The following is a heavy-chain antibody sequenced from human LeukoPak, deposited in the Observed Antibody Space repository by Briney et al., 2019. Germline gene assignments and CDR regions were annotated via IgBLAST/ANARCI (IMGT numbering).Heavy chain of an antibody. J-gene: IGHJ3*02. Sequence: PGGSLRLSCAASGFTFSSYGMHWVRQAPGKGLEWVAVIWYDGSNKYYADSVKGRFTVSRDNSKNTVDLQMSSLRAEDTAVYYCAREQYGSDDALDIWGQGTLVTVSS. CDR2: IWYDGSNK. V-gene: IGHV3-33*01. D-gene: IGHD3-10*01. CDR1: GFTFSSYG. CDR3: AREQYGSDDALDI.